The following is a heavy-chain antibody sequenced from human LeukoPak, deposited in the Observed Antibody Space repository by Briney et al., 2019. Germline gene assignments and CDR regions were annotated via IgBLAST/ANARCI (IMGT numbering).Heavy chain of an antibody. D-gene: IGHD2-2*01. CDR2: IDPKTGGT. J-gene: IGHJ6*03. V-gene: IGHV1-2*02. CDR1: GYTFIDYY. CDR3: ALIRYCSSTSCYCHYYYYMDV. Sequence: ASVKVSCKASGYTFIDYYMHWVRQAPGQGLEWMGWIDPKTGGTSYAQKFQDRVAMIRDTSISTAYMELTRLRSDDTAVYYCALIRYCSSTSCYCHYYYYMDVWGKGTTVTVSS.